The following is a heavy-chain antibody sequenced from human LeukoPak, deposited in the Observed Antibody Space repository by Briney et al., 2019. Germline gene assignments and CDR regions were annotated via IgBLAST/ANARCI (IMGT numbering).Heavy chain of an antibody. CDR3: ARDGMTTVTRGGYYYYYYYMDV. CDR1: GVSISNYD. Sequence: SETLSLTCTVSGVSISNYDWSWIRQPPGKGLELLGYIYYSGSTNYNPSLKSRVTISVDTSKNQFSLKLSSVTAADTAVYYCARDGMTTVTRGGYYYYYYYMDVWGKGTTVTVSS. D-gene: IGHD4-11*01. CDR2: IYYSGST. V-gene: IGHV4-59*01. J-gene: IGHJ6*03.